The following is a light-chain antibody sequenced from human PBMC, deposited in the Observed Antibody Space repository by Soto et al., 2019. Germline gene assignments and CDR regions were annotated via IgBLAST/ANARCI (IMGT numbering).Light chain of an antibody. CDR3: QQCDDFIT. J-gene: IGKJ4*01. CDR1: QDIKNY. V-gene: IGKV1-33*01. CDR2: EAS. Sequence: DIQMTQSPSFLSASVGDRVTITCQASQDIKNYLNWYQQKPGKAPKLLIYEASNLETGVPSRFSGSGSGRSVTFTISSLQPEDIATYYCQQCDDFITFGGGTRIEIK.